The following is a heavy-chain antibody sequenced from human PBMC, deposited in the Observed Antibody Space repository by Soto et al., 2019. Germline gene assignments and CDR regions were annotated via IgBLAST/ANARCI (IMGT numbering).Heavy chain of an antibody. CDR2: IWYDGSNK. Sequence: VQLVESGGGVVQPGRSLRLSCAASGFTFSSYGMHWVRQAPGKGLEWVAVIWYDGSNKYYADSVKGRFTISRDNSKNTLYLQMNSLRAEDTAVYYCARAPYYYDSSGYYSYGMDVWGQGTTVTVSS. V-gene: IGHV3-33*01. D-gene: IGHD3-22*01. CDR3: ARAPYYYDSSGYYSYGMDV. CDR1: GFTFSSYG. J-gene: IGHJ6*02.